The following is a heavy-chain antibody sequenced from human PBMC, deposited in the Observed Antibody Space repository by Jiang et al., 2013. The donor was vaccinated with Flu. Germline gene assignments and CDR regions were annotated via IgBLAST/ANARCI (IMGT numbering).Heavy chain of an antibody. CDR1: GGSFSGYY. CDR2: INHSGST. V-gene: IGHV4-34*01. D-gene: IGHD3-22*01. CDR3: ARARYYYDSSGWEPWWSQNAEYFQH. Sequence: LLKPSETLSLTCAVYGGSFSGYYWSWIRQPPGKGLEWIGEINHSGSTNYNPSLKSRVTISVDTSKNQFSLKLSSVTAADTAVYYCARARYYYDSSGWEPWWSQNAEYFQHWGQGTLVTVSS. J-gene: IGHJ1*01.